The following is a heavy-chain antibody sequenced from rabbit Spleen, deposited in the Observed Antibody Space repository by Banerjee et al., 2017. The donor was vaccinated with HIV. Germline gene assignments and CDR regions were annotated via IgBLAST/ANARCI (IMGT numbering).Heavy chain of an antibody. CDR2: IYGGGVNA. V-gene: IGHV1S40*01. Sequence: QSLEESGGDLVKPGASLTLTCIASGVSFSDNSYMCWVRQAPGKGLEWIVCIYGGGVNAYYASWAKGRFTISKTSSTTVTLQVTSLTAADTATYFCARDLTGVIGWNFGWWGPGTLVTVS. D-gene: IGHD4-1*01. J-gene: IGHJ6*01. CDR3: ARDLTGVIGWNFGW. CDR1: GVSFSDNSY.